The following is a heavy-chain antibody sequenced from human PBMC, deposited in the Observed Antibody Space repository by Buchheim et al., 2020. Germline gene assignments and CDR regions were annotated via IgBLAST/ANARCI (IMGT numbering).Heavy chain of an antibody. CDR3: ARGVFDSSGYYKVSPPLDY. CDR2: ISHDGNNK. D-gene: IGHD3-22*01. Sequence: QVQLVESGGGVVQSGRSLRLSCAASGFSFSSFGMHWVRQAPGKGLEWVAAISHDGNNKYYVDSVKGRFTISRDTSKNTLYLQLNSLRIEDTAVYYCARGVFDSSGYYKVSPPLDYWGQGTL. J-gene: IGHJ4*02. V-gene: IGHV3-30*03. CDR1: GFSFSSFG.